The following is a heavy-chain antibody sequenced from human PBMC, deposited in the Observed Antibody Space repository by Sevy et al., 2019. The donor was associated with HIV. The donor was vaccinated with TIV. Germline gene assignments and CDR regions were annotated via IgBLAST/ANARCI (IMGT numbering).Heavy chain of an antibody. Sequence: GGSLRLSCAASGFTFSRYAMSWVRQAPGKGLEWMSIISGDASTTYYADSVKGRFTISRDNSKNTLSLQMNSLRAEDTALYYCAKDEPGGIRGWALDIWGQGTMVTVSS. D-gene: IGHD1-26*01. J-gene: IGHJ3*02. CDR3: AKDEPGGIRGWALDI. CDR2: ISGDASTT. V-gene: IGHV3-23*01. CDR1: GFTFSRYA.